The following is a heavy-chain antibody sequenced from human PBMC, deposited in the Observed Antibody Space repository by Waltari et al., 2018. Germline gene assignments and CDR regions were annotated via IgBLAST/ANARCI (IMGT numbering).Heavy chain of an antibody. CDR3: ARKAGSGYPYGPFYYDN. CDR1: GFRFGDYW. D-gene: IGHD5-12*01. J-gene: IGHJ4*02. Sequence: EVHLAESGGGVVPPGGSLSLSCPGSGFRFGDYWLQWVRQAPGKGLEWVSRINVDGGYISYGDSVKGRFTISRDNAKNTVFLQLNSLRADDTAVYFCARKAGSGYPYGPFYYDNWGQGTLVTVSS. CDR2: INVDGGYI. V-gene: IGHV3-74*01.